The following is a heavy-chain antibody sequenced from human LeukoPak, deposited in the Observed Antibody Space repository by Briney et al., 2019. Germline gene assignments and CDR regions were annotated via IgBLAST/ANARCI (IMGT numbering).Heavy chain of an antibody. Sequence: SETLSLTCTVSGGSISSGSYYWSWIRQPAGKGLEWIGRIYTSGSTNYNPSLKSRVTISVDTSKNQFSLKLNSVTAADTAVYYCARDQGLAAAGKGPYYYYYMDVWGKGTTVTVSS. D-gene: IGHD6-13*01. CDR3: ARDQGLAAAGKGPYYYYYMDV. J-gene: IGHJ6*03. V-gene: IGHV4-61*02. CDR2: IYTSGST. CDR1: GGSISSGSYY.